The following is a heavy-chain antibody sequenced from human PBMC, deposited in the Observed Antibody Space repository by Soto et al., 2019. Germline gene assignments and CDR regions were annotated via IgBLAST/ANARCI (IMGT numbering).Heavy chain of an antibody. CDR2: IYHSGST. CDR3: ARGVTTVTTIDY. CDR1: GGSISSGGYS. D-gene: IGHD4-17*01. J-gene: IGHJ4*02. V-gene: IGHV4-30-2*01. Sequence: QLQLQESGSGLVKPSQTLSLTCAVSGGSISSGGYSWSLIRQPPGKGLEWIGYIYHSGSTYYNPSLKSRVTISVDRSKNQFSLKLSSVTAADTAVYYCARGVTTVTTIDYWGQGTLVTVSS.